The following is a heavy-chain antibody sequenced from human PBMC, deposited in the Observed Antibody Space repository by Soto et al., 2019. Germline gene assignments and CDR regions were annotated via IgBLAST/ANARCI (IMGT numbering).Heavy chain of an antibody. Sequence: QVQLQQWGAGLLKPSETLSLTCAVYGGSFSGYYWSWIRQPPGKGLEWIGEINHSGSTNYNPSLKSRVTISVDTSKNQFSLKLSSVTAADTAVYYCARGSSYYGSGSYYIWFDPWGQGTLVTVSS. CDR1: GGSFSGYY. V-gene: IGHV4-34*01. CDR2: INHSGST. CDR3: ARGSSYYGSGSYYIWFDP. J-gene: IGHJ5*02. D-gene: IGHD3-10*01.